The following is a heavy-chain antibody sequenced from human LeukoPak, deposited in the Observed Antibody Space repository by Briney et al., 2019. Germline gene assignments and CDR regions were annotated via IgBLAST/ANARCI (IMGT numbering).Heavy chain of an antibody. CDR3: ARPLPAYCGGDCYPEYFQH. CDR1: GYSFTSYG. D-gene: IGHD2-21*02. CDR2: IYPGDSDT. V-gene: IGHV5-51*01. J-gene: IGHJ1*01. Sequence: GESLKISCKRSGYSFTSYGSGWVRQMPGKGLEWMAIIYPGDSDTRYSPSFPGQVTIAADKSISTAYLQWSSLKASDTAMYYCARPLPAYCGGDCYPEYFQHWGQGTLVTVSS.